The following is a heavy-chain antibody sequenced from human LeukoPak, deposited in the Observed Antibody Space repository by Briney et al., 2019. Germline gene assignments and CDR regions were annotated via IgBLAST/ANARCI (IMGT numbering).Heavy chain of an antibody. J-gene: IGHJ4*02. CDR1: GFTFSTYW. CDR2: IRYDGSNK. Sequence: GGSLRLSCAASGFTFSTYWMNWVRQAPGKGLEWVAFIRYDGSNKYYADSVKGRFTISRDNSKNTLYLQMNSLRAEDTAVYYCAKDLCSSTSCYGGYFDYWGQGTLVTVSS. CDR3: AKDLCSSTSCYGGYFDY. D-gene: IGHD2-2*01. V-gene: IGHV3-30*02.